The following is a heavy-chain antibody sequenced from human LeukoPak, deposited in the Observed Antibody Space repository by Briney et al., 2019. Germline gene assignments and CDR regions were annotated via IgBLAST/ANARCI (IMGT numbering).Heavy chain of an antibody. CDR3: AKDLYGDYAVDC. CDR1: GFTFSSYA. J-gene: IGHJ4*02. V-gene: IGHV3-30-3*01. Sequence: PGRSLRLSCAASGFTFSSYAMHWVRQAPGKGLEWVAVISYDGSNKYYADSVKGRFTISRDNSKNTLYLQMNSLRAEDTAVYYCAKDLYGDYAVDCWGQGTLVTVSS. CDR2: ISYDGSNK. D-gene: IGHD4-17*01.